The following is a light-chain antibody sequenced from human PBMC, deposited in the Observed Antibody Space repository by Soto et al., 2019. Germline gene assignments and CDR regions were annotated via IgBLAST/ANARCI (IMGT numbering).Light chain of an antibody. CDR1: QSVSSN. CDR2: RAS. Sequence: DILMKPSPATLALSPGGRATLSSRASQSVSSNLAWYQQKPGQAPRLLIQRASTRATGIPARFSGSGSGTEFTLTISSLQSEDFAVYFCQQYNNWPGTFGQGTKVDIK. V-gene: IGKV3-15*01. CDR3: QQYNNWPGT. J-gene: IGKJ1*01.